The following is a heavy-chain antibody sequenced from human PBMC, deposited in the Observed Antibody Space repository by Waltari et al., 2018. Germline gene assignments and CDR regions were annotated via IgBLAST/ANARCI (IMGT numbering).Heavy chain of an antibody. D-gene: IGHD2-2*01. CDR2: IYYDGNT. V-gene: IGHV4-39*01. Sequence: QESGPGLLKPSETLSLTCAVSGGSVTDTSYFWGCIRQAPGKGLEWLGNIYYDGNTNYNPSLKSRVSISVDTSQKQFSLKLTSVTATDTAVYYCARQGLYCRSSNCVGLDFSHWGQGTLVAVS. CDR3: ARQGLYCRSSNCVGLDFSH. CDR1: GGSVTDTSYF. J-gene: IGHJ4*02.